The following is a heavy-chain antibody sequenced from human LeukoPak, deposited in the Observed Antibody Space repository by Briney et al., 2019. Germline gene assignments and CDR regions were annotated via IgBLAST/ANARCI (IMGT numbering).Heavy chain of an antibody. D-gene: IGHD4-23*01. CDR1: GFTFSSYS. Sequence: PGGSLRLSCAASGFTFSSYSMNWVRQAPGKGLEWVSSIGSSSSYIYYADSVKGRFSISRDNAKNSLYLQMNSLRAEDTAVYYCARGATVRTPPLDYWGQGTLVTASS. V-gene: IGHV3-21*01. J-gene: IGHJ4*02. CDR2: IGSSSSYI. CDR3: ARGATVRTPPLDY.